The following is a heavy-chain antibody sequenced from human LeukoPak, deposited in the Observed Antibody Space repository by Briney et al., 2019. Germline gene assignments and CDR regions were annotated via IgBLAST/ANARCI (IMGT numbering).Heavy chain of an antibody. D-gene: IGHD6-6*01. J-gene: IGHJ5*02. Sequence: GESLKISCKASGYSFTTYWIGWVRQMPGKGLEWMGIIYPGDSDTRYSPSFQGQVTISADKSITTAYLQWSSLKASDTAMYYCARRAAKLYSSSIDWFDPWGQGTLVTVSS. V-gene: IGHV5-51*01. CDR2: IYPGDSDT. CDR1: GYSFTTYW. CDR3: ARRAAKLYSSSIDWFDP.